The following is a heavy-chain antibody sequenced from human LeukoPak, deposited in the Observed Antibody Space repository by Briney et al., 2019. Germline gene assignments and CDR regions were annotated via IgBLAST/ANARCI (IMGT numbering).Heavy chain of an antibody. D-gene: IGHD5-12*01. CDR1: GYTFTSYG. CDR2: ISAYNGNT. CDR3: ARDCGYSGYDFCSDY. Sequence: ASVKVSCKASGYTFTSYGISWVRQAPGQGLEWMGWISAYNGNTNYAQKLQGRVTMTTDTSTSTAYMELRSLRSDDTAVYYCARDCGYSGYDFCSDYWGQGTLVTVSS. J-gene: IGHJ4*02. V-gene: IGHV1-18*01.